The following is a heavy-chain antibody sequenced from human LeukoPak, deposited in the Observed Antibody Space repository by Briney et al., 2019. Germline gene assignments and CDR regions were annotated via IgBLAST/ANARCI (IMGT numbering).Heavy chain of an antibody. J-gene: IGHJ6*03. CDR1: GLPFSSYS. D-gene: IGHD1-14*01. Sequence: GGSLRLSCAASGLPFSSYSMSWVRQAPGKGREWVANIKQDGSEKYYVDSVKGRFTISRDNAKNSLYLQMNSLRAEDTAVYYCAKDVKAGSWGDYYYYYMDVWGKGTTVTISS. V-gene: IGHV3-7*01. CDR3: AKDVKAGSWGDYYYYYMDV. CDR2: IKQDGSEK.